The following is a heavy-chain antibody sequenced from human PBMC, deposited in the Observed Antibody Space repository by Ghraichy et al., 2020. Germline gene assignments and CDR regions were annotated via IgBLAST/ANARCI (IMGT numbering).Heavy chain of an antibody. CDR3: ARGTGREAFDI. D-gene: IGHD3/OR15-3a*01. CDR1: GGSISSSAHY. J-gene: IGHJ3*02. V-gene: IGHV4-39*02. CDR2: IYYSGST. Sequence: SETLSLTCIVSGGSISSSAHYWGWMRQPPGKGLEWIGTIYYSGSTYYNPSLKSRVTISVDTSKNHLSLKLTSVTAADTAVYYCARGTGREAFDIWGQGTMVTVS.